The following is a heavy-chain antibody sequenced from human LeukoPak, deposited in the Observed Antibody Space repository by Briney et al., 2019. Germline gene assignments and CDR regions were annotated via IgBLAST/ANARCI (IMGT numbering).Heavy chain of an antibody. Sequence: PSETLSLTCTVSGGSISSSRFFWGWNRQPPGKGLEWVGTVFESGSTYHNPSLKSRVTISVDTSKNHFSLKLSSVTATDTAVYYCVRLYTTVYFDYWGQGTLVTVSS. CDR3: VRLYTTVYFDY. V-gene: IGHV4-39*02. CDR1: GGSISSSRFF. J-gene: IGHJ4*02. CDR2: VFESGST. D-gene: IGHD4-17*01.